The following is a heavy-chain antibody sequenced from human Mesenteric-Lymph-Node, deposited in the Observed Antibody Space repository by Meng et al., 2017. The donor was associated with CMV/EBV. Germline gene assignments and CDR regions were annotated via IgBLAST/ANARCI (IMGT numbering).Heavy chain of an antibody. V-gene: IGHV1-69*05. CDR1: GGTFSSYA. D-gene: IGHD1-1*01. Sequence: SVKVSCKASGGTFSSYAISWVRQAPGQGLEWMGGIIPIFGTANYAQKFQGRVTITTDESTSTAYMELSRLRSEDTAVYYCARAVGTTLYYYYGMDVWGQGTTVTVSS. J-gene: IGHJ6*02. CDR2: IIPIFGTA. CDR3: ARAVGTTLYYYYGMDV.